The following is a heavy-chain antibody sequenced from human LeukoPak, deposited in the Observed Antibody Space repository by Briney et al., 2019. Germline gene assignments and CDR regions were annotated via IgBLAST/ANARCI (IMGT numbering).Heavy chain of an antibody. CDR2: ISSSSSYI. CDR3: ARLQWLQTGRDFFDY. D-gene: IGHD6-19*01. Sequence: GGSLRLSCAASGFTFSSYSMNWVRQAPGKGLEWVSSISSSSSYIYYADSVKGRFTISRDNAKNSVYLQMSSLRAEDTAVYYCARLQWLQTGRDFFDYWGQGTLVTVSS. V-gene: IGHV3-21*01. J-gene: IGHJ4*02. CDR1: GFTFSSYS.